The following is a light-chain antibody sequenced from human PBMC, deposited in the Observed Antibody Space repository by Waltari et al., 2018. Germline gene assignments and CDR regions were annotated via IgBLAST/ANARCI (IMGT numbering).Light chain of an antibody. CDR3: QQSYS. Sequence: IQMTQSPSSLPAPVGDRVTITCRASQSSSDYLNWYQQKPGKAPKLLIYAASTLQSGVPSRFSGSGSGTDFALTISSLQPEDFATYYCQQSYSFGQGTRLEIK. J-gene: IGKJ5*01. CDR2: AAS. CDR1: QSSSDY. V-gene: IGKV1-39*01.